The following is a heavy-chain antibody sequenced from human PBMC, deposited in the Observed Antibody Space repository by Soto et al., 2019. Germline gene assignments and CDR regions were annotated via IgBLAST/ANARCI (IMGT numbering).Heavy chain of an antibody. J-gene: IGHJ4*02. CDR3: AVGWGRWPHEKPGDY. CDR2: INPDSGNT. V-gene: IGHV1-8*01. D-gene: IGHD3-16*01. Sequence: QVQLGQSGAELKRPGASVMVSCKTSRYTFSTYDINWVRQPLGQGLEWMGWINPDSGNTGYAQKFQARRDMTRDTSTGTSYMELRSLTQDDSAIYFCAVGWGRWPHEKPGDYWGQGNLVTVSS. CDR1: RYTFSTYD.